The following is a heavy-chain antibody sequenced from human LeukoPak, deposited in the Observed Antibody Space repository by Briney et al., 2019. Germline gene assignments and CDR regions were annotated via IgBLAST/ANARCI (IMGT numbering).Heavy chain of an antibody. CDR3: ASSLRFLEWPSPGFDY. CDR2: IIPIFGTA. CDR1: GGTFISYA. V-gene: IGHV1-69*13. Sequence: GASVKVSCKASGGTFISYAISWVRQAPGQGLEWMGGIIPIFGTANYPQKFQGRVTITADEYTSTAYMELRSLRSEDTAVYYCASSLRFLEWPSPGFDYWGQGTLVTVSS. J-gene: IGHJ4*02. D-gene: IGHD3-3*01.